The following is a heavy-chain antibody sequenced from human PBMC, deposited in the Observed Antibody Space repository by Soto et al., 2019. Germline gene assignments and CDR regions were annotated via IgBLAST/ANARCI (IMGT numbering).Heavy chain of an antibody. D-gene: IGHD3-16*02. CDR3: ARARQDGYYDYIWGSYRYTRAAFDI. Sequence: GGSLRLSCAASGFTFSSYDMHWVRQATGKGLEWVSAIGTAGDTYYPGSVKGRFTISRENAKNSLYLQMNSLRAGDTAVYYCARARQDGYYDYIWGSYRYTRAAFDIWGQGTMVTVSS. V-gene: IGHV3-13*01. J-gene: IGHJ3*02. CDR2: IGTAGDT. CDR1: GFTFSSYD.